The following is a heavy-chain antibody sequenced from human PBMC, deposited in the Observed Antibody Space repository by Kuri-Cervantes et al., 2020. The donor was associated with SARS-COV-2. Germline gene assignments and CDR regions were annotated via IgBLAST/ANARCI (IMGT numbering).Heavy chain of an antibody. CDR1: GSTFTGHY. CDR2: INNNSGGM. J-gene: IGHJ4*02. Sequence: GESLKISCKASGSTFTGHYMHWVRQAPEQGLEWRGWINNNSGGMNYEQKFQCRVTMTRDTSISTAYMELSRLRSDDTAVYYCARDRGGNTVTTYNTFDYWGQGTLVTVSS. V-gene: IGHV1-2*02. CDR3: ARDRGGNTVTTYNTFDY. D-gene: IGHD4-17*01.